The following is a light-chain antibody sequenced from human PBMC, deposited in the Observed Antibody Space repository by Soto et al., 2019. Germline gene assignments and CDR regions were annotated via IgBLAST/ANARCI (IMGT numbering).Light chain of an antibody. CDR3: QKNNRAP. CDR2: AAS. CDR1: QGISNY. V-gene: IGKV1-27*01. J-gene: IGKJ4*01. Sequence: DIQMTQSPSSLSASVGDRVTITCRASQGISNYLAWYQQKPGKVPKLLIYAASTLQSGVPSRFSGSGSGTDSTPTTSSRQPEDVAPYSCQKNNRAPFGGGTKVRSN.